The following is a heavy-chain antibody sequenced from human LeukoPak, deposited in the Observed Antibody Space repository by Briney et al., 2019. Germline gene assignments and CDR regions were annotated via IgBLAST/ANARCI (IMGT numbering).Heavy chain of an antibody. J-gene: IGHJ4*02. CDR1: GVSISSYY. V-gene: IGHV4-59*01. CDR2: IYYSGST. Sequence: SETLSLTCTVSGVSISSYYWSWIRQPPGKGLEWIGYIYYSGSTNYNPSLKSRVTISVDTSKNQFSLKLSSVTAADTAVYYCTSGYSSGWYGNGYWGQGTLVTVSS. D-gene: IGHD6-19*01. CDR3: TSGYSSGWYGNGY.